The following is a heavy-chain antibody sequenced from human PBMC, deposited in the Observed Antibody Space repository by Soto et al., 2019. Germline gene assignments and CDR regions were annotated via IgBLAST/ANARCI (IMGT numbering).Heavy chain of an antibody. CDR2: IKQDGSEK. Sequence: HPGGSLRLSCAASGFTFSSYWMSWVRQAPGKGLEWVANIKQDGSEKYYVDSVKGRFTITRDNAKNSLYLQISSLRAEDTAVYYCARGADLGTMVRGVIMFYFDYWGQGTQGTV. D-gene: IGHD3-10*01. J-gene: IGHJ4*02. CDR1: GFTFSSYW. CDR3: ARGADLGTMVRGVIMFYFDY. V-gene: IGHV3-7*01.